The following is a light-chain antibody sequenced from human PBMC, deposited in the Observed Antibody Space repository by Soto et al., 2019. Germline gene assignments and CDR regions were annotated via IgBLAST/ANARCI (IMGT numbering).Light chain of an antibody. CDR2: DVS. V-gene: IGLV2-14*01. J-gene: IGLJ2*01. CDR1: SSDVGGYNY. Sequence: QSVLTQPASVSGSPGQSITISCTGTSSDVGGYNYVFWYQQHPGKAPKLMIYDVSNRPSGVSNRFSGSKSGNTASLTISGLQAEDEADYYCSSYTTASTDVVFGGGTQLTVL. CDR3: SSYTTASTDVV.